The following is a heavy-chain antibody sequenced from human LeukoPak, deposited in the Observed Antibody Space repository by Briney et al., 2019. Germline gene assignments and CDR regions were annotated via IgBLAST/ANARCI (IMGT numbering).Heavy chain of an antibody. D-gene: IGHD2-2*01. CDR2: ISGSGGST. CDR1: GFTFSSYG. V-gene: IGHV3-23*01. CDR3: ASQRGIVVVPAAMHDY. J-gene: IGHJ4*02. Sequence: PGGSLRLSCAASGFTFSSYGMSWVRQAPGKGLEWVSAISGSGGSTYYADSVKGRFTISRDNSKNTLYLQMNSLRAEDTAVYYCASQRGIVVVPAAMHDYWGQGTLVTVSS.